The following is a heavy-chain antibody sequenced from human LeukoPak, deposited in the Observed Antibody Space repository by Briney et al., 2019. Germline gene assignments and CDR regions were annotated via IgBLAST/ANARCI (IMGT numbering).Heavy chain of an antibody. CDR2: ISSSSSYI. Sequence: GGSLRLSCAASGFTFSSHSMNWVRQAPGKGLEWVSSISSSSSYIYYADSVKGRFTISRDNAKNSLYLQMNSLRAEDTAVYYCARVTGYSSSWSDYWGQGTLVTVSS. CDR1: GFTFSSHS. CDR3: ARVTGYSSSWSDY. D-gene: IGHD6-13*01. J-gene: IGHJ4*02. V-gene: IGHV3-21*01.